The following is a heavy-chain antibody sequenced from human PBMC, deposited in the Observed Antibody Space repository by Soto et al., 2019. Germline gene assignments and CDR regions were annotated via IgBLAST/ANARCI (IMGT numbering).Heavy chain of an antibody. CDR2: ISSDGSVK. Sequence: PGGSLRLSCAGSAFTFSSYAMHWVRQAPGKGLEWLSVISSDGSVKYSADSVKGRFTISRDNSKNTLYLQMNSLRAEDTAVFYCATDGTVAGPYYFDYWGQGTLVTVS. V-gene: IGHV3-30-3*01. J-gene: IGHJ4*02. D-gene: IGHD6-19*01. CDR3: ATDGTVAGPYYFDY. CDR1: AFTFSSYA.